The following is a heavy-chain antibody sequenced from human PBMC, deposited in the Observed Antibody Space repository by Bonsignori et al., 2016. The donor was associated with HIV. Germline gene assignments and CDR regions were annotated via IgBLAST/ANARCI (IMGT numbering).Heavy chain of an antibody. V-gene: IGHV3-7*03. Sequence: WIRQPPGKGLEWVANIRQDGGEKNYVDSVKGRFIISRDNTKNSFYLQMNSLRAEDTAVYYCARDKRVGATYFDSWGQGTLVTVSS. J-gene: IGHJ4*02. CDR2: IRQDGGEK. CDR3: ARDKRVGATYFDS. D-gene: IGHD1-26*01.